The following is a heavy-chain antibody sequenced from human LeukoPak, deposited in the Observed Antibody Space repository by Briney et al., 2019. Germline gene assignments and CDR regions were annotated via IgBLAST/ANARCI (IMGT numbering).Heavy chain of an antibody. Sequence: GGSLRLSCAASGFTVSSNYMSWVHQAPGKGLEWVSVIYSGGSTYYADSVKGRFTISRDNSKNTLYLQMNSLRAEDTAVYYCARHLYSGSYYHFDYWGQGTLVTVSS. CDR3: ARHLYSGSYYHFDY. V-gene: IGHV3-53*01. J-gene: IGHJ4*02. CDR2: IYSGGST. CDR1: GFTVSSNY. D-gene: IGHD1-26*01.